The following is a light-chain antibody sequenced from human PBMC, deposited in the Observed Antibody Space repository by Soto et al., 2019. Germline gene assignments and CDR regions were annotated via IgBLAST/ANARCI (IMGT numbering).Light chain of an antibody. Sequence: QSVLTQPASVSGSPGQSITISCTGTSSDFGGYNYVSWYQQHPGKAPKLMIYEVNKRPSEVSNRFSGSKSGNTASLTISGLQPEDEADYYCNSYTSRYTFVLGTGTKVTVL. J-gene: IGLJ1*01. V-gene: IGLV2-14*01. CDR3: NSYTSRYTFV. CDR2: EVN. CDR1: SSDFGGYNY.